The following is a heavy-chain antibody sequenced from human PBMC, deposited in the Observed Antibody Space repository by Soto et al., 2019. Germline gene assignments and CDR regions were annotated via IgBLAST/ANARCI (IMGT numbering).Heavy chain of an antibody. CDR3: ARAAYYDILPGYRPYYYYGMDV. CDR1: GGTFSSYA. Sequence: QVQLVQSGAEVKKPGSSVKVSCKASGGTFSSYAISWVRQAPGQGLEWMGGIIPIFGTANYAQKFQGRVTITADESTSTAYMELSSLRSEDTAVYYCARAAYYDILPGYRPYYYYGMDVWGQGTTVTVSS. CDR2: IIPIFGTA. D-gene: IGHD3-9*01. V-gene: IGHV1-69*01. J-gene: IGHJ6*02.